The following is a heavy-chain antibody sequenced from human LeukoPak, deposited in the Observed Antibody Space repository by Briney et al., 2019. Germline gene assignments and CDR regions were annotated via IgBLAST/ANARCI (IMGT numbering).Heavy chain of an antibody. CDR1: GFTFDDYA. V-gene: IGHV3-9*03. J-gene: IGHJ3*02. CDR3: AKDIRKYSGSYYVDAFDI. Sequence: SLRLSCAASGFTFDDYAMHWVRQAPGKGLEWVSGISWNSGSIGYADSVKGRFTISRDNAKNSLYLQMNSLRAEDMALYYCAKDIRKYSGSYYVDAFDIWGQGTMVTVSS. CDR2: ISWNSGSI. D-gene: IGHD1-26*01.